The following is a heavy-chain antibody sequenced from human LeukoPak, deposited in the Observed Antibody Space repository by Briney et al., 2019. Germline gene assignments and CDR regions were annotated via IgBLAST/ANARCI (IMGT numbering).Heavy chain of an antibody. CDR2: ISGSGGAV. J-gene: IGHJ3*01. CDR3: ARDRFTRSYSGFDAFDF. D-gene: IGHD6-19*01. Sequence: GGSLRLSCEASGFTFRTCSMNWVRQAPGKGPEWISYISGSGGAVYYTDSVKGRFTVSRDNDKNTVYLQMSSLRAEDTAVYFCARDRFTRSYSGFDAFDFWGQGTMVTVSS. V-gene: IGHV3-48*04. CDR1: GFTFRTCS.